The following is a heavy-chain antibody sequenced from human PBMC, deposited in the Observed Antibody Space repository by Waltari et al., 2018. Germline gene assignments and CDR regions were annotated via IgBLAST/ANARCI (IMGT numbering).Heavy chain of an antibody. D-gene: IGHD3-16*01. CDR2: IYYSGST. J-gene: IGHJ4*02. Sequence: QLQLQESGPGLVKPSETLSLTCTVSGGSISSSRYYWGWTRQPPGKGLEWIGSIYYSGSTYYNPSLKSRVNISVDTSKNQFSLKLSSVTAADTAVYYCARRKDDDDYWGQGTLVTVSS. V-gene: IGHV4-39*07. CDR1: GGSISSSRYY. CDR3: ARRKDDDDY.